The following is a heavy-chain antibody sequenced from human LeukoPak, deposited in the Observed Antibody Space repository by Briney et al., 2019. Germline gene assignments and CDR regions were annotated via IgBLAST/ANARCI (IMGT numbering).Heavy chain of an antibody. Sequence: GGSLRLSCAASGFTFSSYGMHWVRQAPGKGLEWVAVISYDGSNKYYADSAKGRFTISRDNSKNTLYLQMNSLRAEDTAVYYCARDAPPSIAAHYWGQGTLVTVSS. D-gene: IGHD6-6*01. J-gene: IGHJ4*02. CDR3: ARDAPPSIAAHY. CDR1: GFTFSSYG. V-gene: IGHV3-30*03. CDR2: ISYDGSNK.